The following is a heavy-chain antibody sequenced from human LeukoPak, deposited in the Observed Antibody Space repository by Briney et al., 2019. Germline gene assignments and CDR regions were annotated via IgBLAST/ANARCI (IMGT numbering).Heavy chain of an antibody. CDR3: AREGVILEWLLVDY. D-gene: IGHD3-3*01. CDR2: ISYDGSNK. V-gene: IGHV3-30-3*01. CDR1: GFTFSSYA. J-gene: IGHJ4*02. Sequence: GRALRLSCADRGFTFSSYAMRWVREALGKGRGRVAVISYDGSNKYYADSVKGRFTISRDNSKNTLYLQMNSLRAEDTAVYYCAREGVILEWLLVDYWGQGTLVTVSS.